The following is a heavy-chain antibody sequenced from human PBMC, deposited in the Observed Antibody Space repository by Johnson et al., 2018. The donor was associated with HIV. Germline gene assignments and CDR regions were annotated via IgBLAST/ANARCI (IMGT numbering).Heavy chain of an antibody. CDR3: ARAAYVHYDILTGPPLEDAFDI. D-gene: IGHD3-9*01. Sequence: QMQLVESGGGVVQPGRSLRLSCAASGFTFSTYAMHWVRQAPGKGLAWVAVISSDESNKYYADSVKGRFTISRDNSKNTLYLQMNSLRAEDTAVYYCARAAYVHYDILTGPPLEDAFDIWGQGTMVTVSS. V-gene: IGHV3-30*04. J-gene: IGHJ3*02. CDR1: GFTFSTYA. CDR2: ISSDESNK.